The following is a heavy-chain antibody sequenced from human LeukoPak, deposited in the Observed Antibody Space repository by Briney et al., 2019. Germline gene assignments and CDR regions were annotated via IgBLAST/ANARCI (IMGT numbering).Heavy chain of an antibody. J-gene: IGHJ4*02. CDR3: AKDSTHYRVWDNYDTRGLSY. CDR2: INSNSSTI. Sequence: GGSLRLSCAASGFSFSNYNMNWVRQAPGKGLEWISYINSNSSTIYYADSVKGRFAISRDNAKNSLYLQMNSLRAEDTAVYYCAKDSTHYRVWDNYDTRGLSYWGQGTLVTVSS. D-gene: IGHD3-22*01. V-gene: IGHV3-48*01. CDR1: GFSFSNYN.